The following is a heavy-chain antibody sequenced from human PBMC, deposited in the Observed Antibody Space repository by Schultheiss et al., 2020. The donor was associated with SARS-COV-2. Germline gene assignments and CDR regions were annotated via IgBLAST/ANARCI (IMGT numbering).Heavy chain of an antibody. CDR3: ASRIAAADSHYYGMDV. V-gene: IGHV4-59*10. CDR1: GGSFSGYY. J-gene: IGHJ6*02. D-gene: IGHD6-13*01. CDR2: IYTSGST. Sequence: GSLRLSCAVYGGSFSGYYWSWIRQPPGKGLEWIGRIYTSGSTNYNPSLKSRVTMSVDTSKNQFSLKLSSVTAADTAVYYCASRIAAADSHYYGMDVWGQGTTVTVSS.